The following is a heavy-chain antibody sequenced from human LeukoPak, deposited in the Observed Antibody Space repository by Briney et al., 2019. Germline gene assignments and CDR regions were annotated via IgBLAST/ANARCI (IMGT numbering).Heavy chain of an antibody. CDR1: GGTFSSYA. V-gene: IGHV1-2*02. CDR3: ARRVIANYGDYVH. CDR2: INPNSGGT. Sequence: ASVKVSCKASGGTFSSYAISWVRQAPGQGLEWMGWINPNSGGTNYAQKFQGRVTMTRDTSISTAYMELSRLRSDDTAVYYCARRVIANYGDYVHWGQGTLVTVSS. D-gene: IGHD4-17*01. J-gene: IGHJ4*02.